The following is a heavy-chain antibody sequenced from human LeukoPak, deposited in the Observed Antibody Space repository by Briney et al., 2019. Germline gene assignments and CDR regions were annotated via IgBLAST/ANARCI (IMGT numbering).Heavy chain of an antibody. V-gene: IGHV3-23*01. CDR2: ISGSGGST. CDR3: AKRTGPLVGATYSDY. J-gene: IGHJ4*02. CDR1: GFTFSSYA. Sequence: PGGSLRLSCAASGFTFSSYAMSWVRQAPGKGLEWVSAISGSGGSTHYADSVKGRFTISRDNSKNTLYLQMNSLRAEDTAVYYCAKRTGPLVGATYSDYWGQGTLVTVSS. D-gene: IGHD1-26*01.